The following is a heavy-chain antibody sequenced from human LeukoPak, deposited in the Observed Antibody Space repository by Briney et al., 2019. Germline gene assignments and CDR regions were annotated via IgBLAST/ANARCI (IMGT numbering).Heavy chain of an antibody. CDR2: IYPGDSDT. V-gene: IGHV5-51*01. CDR3: ARRHCSSTSCSGAFDI. J-gene: IGHJ3*02. Sequence: GESLKISCKGSGYSFTSYWIGWVRQMPGKGLEWMGIIYPGDSDTRYSPSFQGQVTISADKSISTAYLQWSSLKASDTAMYYCARRHCSSTSCSGAFDIWGQGTMVTVS. D-gene: IGHD2-2*01. CDR1: GYSFTSYW.